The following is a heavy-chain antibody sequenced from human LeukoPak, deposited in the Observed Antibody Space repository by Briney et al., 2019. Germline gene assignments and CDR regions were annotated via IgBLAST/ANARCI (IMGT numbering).Heavy chain of an antibody. J-gene: IGHJ3*02. CDR2: INHSGST. Sequence: PSGTLSLTCAVSGGSISSSNWWSWVRQPPGKGLEWIGEINHSGSTNYNPSLKSRVTISVDTSKNQFSLKLSSVTAADTAVYYCATPSGPPDAFDIWGQGTMVTVSS. V-gene: IGHV4-4*02. CDR1: GGSISSSNW. D-gene: IGHD3-10*01. CDR3: ATPSGPPDAFDI.